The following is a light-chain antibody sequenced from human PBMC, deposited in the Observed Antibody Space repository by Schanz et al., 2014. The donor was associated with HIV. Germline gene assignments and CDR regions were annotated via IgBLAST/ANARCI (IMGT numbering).Light chain of an antibody. CDR1: SDIGGYNY. J-gene: IGLJ2*01. Sequence: QSALTQPPSASGSPGQSVTISCTGSDIGGYNYVSWYQQHPGKAPKVLIFEVSKRLSGVPDRFSGSKSGNTASLTVSGLVAEDEADYYCSSYAGSNNLVFGGGTKLTVL. CDR2: EVS. CDR3: SSYAGSNNLV. V-gene: IGLV2-8*01.